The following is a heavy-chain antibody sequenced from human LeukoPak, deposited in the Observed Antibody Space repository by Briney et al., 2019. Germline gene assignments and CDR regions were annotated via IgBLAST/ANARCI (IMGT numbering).Heavy chain of an antibody. J-gene: IGHJ3*02. CDR3: ARRSVVVPAELNAFDI. Sequence: GESLKISCKGSGYRFTSYWIGWVRQMPGKGLEWMGIIYPGDSDTRYSPSFQGQVTTSADKSISTAYVQWSSLKASDTAMYYCARRSVVVPAELNAFDIWGQGTMVTVSS. V-gene: IGHV5-51*01. CDR2: IYPGDSDT. D-gene: IGHD2-2*01. CDR1: GYRFTSYW.